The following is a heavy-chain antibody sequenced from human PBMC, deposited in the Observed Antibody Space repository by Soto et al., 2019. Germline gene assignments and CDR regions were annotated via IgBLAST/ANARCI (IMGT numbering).Heavy chain of an antibody. V-gene: IGHV4-59*01. CDR2: IHYSGST. D-gene: IGHD1-1*01. J-gene: IGHJ4*02. CDR3: ARGTGSYFDY. Sequence: SETLSLTCTVSGGSISSDYWSWIRQPPGKGLEWIGYIHYSGSTNYNPSLKSRDTISVDTSKNQFSLKLSSVTSADTAVYYCARGTGSYFDYWGQGTLVTVSS. CDR1: GGSISSDY.